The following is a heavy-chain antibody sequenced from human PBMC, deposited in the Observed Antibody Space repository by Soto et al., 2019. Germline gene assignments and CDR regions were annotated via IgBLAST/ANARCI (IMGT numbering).Heavy chain of an antibody. J-gene: IGHJ5*02. CDR1: GYTFTSYD. CDR3: ARDRLWGTTVTTHNWFDP. CDR2: MNPNSGNT. V-gene: IGHV1-8*01. D-gene: IGHD4-4*01. Sequence: ASVKVSCKASGYTFTSYDINWVRQATGQGLEWMGWMNPNSGNTGYAQKFQGRVTMTRNTSISTAYMELSSLRSEDTAVYYCARDRLWGTTVTTHNWFDPWGQGTLVTVSS.